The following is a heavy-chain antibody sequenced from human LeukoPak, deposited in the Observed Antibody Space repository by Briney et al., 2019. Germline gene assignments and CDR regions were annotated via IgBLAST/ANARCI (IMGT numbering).Heavy chain of an antibody. CDR2: IYHSGST. CDR1: GYSISSGYY. D-gene: IGHD5-24*01. J-gene: IGHJ4*02. CDR3: ARQDGYTLDF. V-gene: IGHV4-38-2*01. Sequence: PSETLSLTFAVSGYSISSGYYWGWIRQPLGKGLEWIGSIYHSGSTFYNPSLKSRVTISVDTSKNQFSLKLRSVTAADTAVYYCARQDGYTLDFWGQGTLVTVSS.